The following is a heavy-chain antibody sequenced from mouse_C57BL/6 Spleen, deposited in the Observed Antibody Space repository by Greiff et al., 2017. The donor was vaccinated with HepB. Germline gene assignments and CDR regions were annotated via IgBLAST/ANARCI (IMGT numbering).Heavy chain of an antibody. J-gene: IGHJ1*03. CDR2: IYPGGGYT. Sequence: VKLMESGAELVRPGTSVKMSCKASGYTFTNYWIGWAKQRPGHGLEWIGDIYPGGGYTNYNEKFKGKATLTADKSSSTAYMQFSSLTSEDSAIYYCARIWDYDGFKYFDVWGTGTTVTVSS. CDR3: ARIWDYDGFKYFDV. V-gene: IGHV1-63*01. CDR1: GYTFTNYW. D-gene: IGHD2-4*01.